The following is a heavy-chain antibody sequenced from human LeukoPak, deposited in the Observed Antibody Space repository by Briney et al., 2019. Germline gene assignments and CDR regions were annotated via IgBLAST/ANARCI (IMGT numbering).Heavy chain of an antibody. CDR1: GFTFSSYG. J-gene: IGHJ4*02. D-gene: IGHD2-2*02. CDR3: AGRYCSSTSCYSDY. CDR2: IRYDGSNK. V-gene: IGHV3-30*02. Sequence: PGGSLRLSCAASGFTFSSYGMHWVRQAPGKGLEWVAFIRYDGSNKYYADSEKGRFTISRDNSKNTLYLQMNSLRAEDTAVYYCAGRYCSSTSCYSDYWGQGTLVTVSS.